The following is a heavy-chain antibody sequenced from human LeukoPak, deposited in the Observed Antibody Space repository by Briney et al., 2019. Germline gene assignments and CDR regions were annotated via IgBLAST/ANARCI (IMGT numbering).Heavy chain of an antibody. CDR3: ARPHYYDSSGYYYSAFDI. V-gene: IGHV4-38-2*02. Sequence: SETLSLTCTVSGYSISSGYYWGWIRQPPGKGLEWIGSIYHSGSTNYNPSLKSRVTISVDTSKNQFSLKLSSVTAADTAVYYCARPHYYDSSGYYYSAFDIWGQGTMVTVSS. D-gene: IGHD3-22*01. J-gene: IGHJ3*02. CDR1: GYSISSGYY. CDR2: IYHSGST.